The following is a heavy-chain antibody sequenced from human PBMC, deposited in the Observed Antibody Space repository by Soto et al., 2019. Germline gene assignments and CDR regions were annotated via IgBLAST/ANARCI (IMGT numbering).Heavy chain of an antibody. CDR3: ARAQQQLGYYYGMDV. D-gene: IGHD6-13*01. CDR1: GGTLRSYA. V-gene: IGHV1-69*06. CDR2: IIPIFGTA. Sequence: AVQVSCQESGGTLRSYAISCVRRADGQGLEWMGGIIPIFGTANYAQKFQGRVTITADKSTSTAYMELSSLRSEDTAVYYCARAQQQLGYYYGMDVWGQGTKVTVSS. J-gene: IGHJ6*02.